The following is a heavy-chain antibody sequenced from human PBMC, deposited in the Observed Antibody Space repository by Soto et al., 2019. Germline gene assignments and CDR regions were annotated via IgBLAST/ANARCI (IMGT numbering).Heavy chain of an antibody. CDR1: GYTFTSYD. J-gene: IGHJ3*02. D-gene: IGHD3-10*01. Sequence: ASVKVSCKASGYTFTSYDINWVRQATGQGLEWMGWMNPNSGNTGYAQKFQGRVTMTRNTSISTAYTELSGLGSEDTAVYYCARGQYYGSGSRDAFDIWGQGTMVTVSS. CDR2: MNPNSGNT. V-gene: IGHV1-8*01. CDR3: ARGQYYGSGSRDAFDI.